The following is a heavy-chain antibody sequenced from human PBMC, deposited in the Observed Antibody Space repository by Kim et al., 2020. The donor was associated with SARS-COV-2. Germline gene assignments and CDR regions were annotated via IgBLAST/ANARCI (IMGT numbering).Heavy chain of an antibody. CDR3: ARRITLIGGAYDAFDI. CDR2: MNPNTGNF. CDR1: GYTFTSYT. D-gene: IGHD3-10*01. J-gene: IGHJ3*02. Sequence: ASVKVSCKAAGYTFTSYTINWVRQAPGQGLEWMGWMNPNTGNFGYAQRFQGRVTLTSDTSLNTAYMELSSLKSEDTAVYYCARRITLIGGAYDAFDIWGQGTAVTVSS. V-gene: IGHV1-8*01.